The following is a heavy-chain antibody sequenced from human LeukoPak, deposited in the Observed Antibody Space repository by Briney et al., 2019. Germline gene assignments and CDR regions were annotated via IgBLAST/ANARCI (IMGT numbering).Heavy chain of an antibody. J-gene: IGHJ6*03. CDR1: GFTFSTYG. D-gene: IGHD6-13*01. CDR3: ARDVSSLTSYSYYYMDV. CDR2: ISPTSSSI. Sequence: GGSLRLSCAASGFTFSTYGMNWVRQAPGKGLEWVSHISPTSSSIYYADSVKGRFTISRDNAKNSLYLQMSSLRVEDTAVYYCARDVSSLTSYSYYYMDVWGKGTTVTVSS. V-gene: IGHV3-48*04.